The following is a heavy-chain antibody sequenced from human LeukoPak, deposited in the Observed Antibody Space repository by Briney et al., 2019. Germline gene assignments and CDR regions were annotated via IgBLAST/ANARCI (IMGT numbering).Heavy chain of an antibody. V-gene: IGHV3-48*02. D-gene: IGHD3-10*01. CDR2: ISDSSSLT. CDR3: AKVVRGGYGMDV. Sequence: GGSLRLSCAASGFTFSSFGMNWVRQAPGKGLEWVSYISDSSSLTYYADSVKGRFTISRDNAKNSLSLQLNSLRDEDTAVYFCAKVVRGGYGMDVWGQGTTVTVSS. CDR1: GFTFSSFG. J-gene: IGHJ6*02.